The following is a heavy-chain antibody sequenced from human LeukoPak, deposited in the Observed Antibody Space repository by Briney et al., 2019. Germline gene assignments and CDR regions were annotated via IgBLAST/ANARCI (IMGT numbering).Heavy chain of an antibody. CDR1: GDSVSRPNVA. Sequence: SQTLSLTCAISGDSVSRPNVAWNWIRQSPSGGLEWLGRITYRSEWHHDYAVSMKGRITISPDISKNQFSLQLNSVTPEDTAVYYCATYRFDYWGQGTLVIVS. CDR3: ATYRFDY. CDR2: ITYRSEWHH. D-gene: IGHD3-16*02. J-gene: IGHJ4*02. V-gene: IGHV6-1*01.